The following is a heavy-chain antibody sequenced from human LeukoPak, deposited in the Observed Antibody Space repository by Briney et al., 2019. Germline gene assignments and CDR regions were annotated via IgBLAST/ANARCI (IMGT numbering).Heavy chain of an antibody. CDR3: ARGVDIVVVPAAGWIDY. J-gene: IGHJ4*02. V-gene: IGHV4-31*03. Sequence: SQTLSLTCTVSGGSISSGGYYWGWIRQPPGKGLEWIGYIYYSGSTYYNPSLKSRVTISVDTSKNQFSLKLSSVTAADTAVYYCARGVDIVVVPAAGWIDYWGQGTLVTVSS. CDR2: IYYSGST. D-gene: IGHD2-2*03. CDR1: GGSISSGGYY.